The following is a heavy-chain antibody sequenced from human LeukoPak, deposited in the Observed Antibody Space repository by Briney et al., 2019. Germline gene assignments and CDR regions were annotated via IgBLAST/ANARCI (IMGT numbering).Heavy chain of an antibody. J-gene: IGHJ5*02. CDR3: ARGGTTVTPGLLWFDP. CDR1: GGPISSHY. D-gene: IGHD4-17*01. V-gene: IGHV4-59*11. CDR2: IYYSGST. Sequence: PSETLSLTCSVSGGPISSHYWSWIRQPPGKGLEWIGNIYYSGSTKYNLSLKRQVTIAVDASKDQFSLKLSSVTAADTAVYYCARGGTTVTPGLLWFDPWGQGTLVTVSS.